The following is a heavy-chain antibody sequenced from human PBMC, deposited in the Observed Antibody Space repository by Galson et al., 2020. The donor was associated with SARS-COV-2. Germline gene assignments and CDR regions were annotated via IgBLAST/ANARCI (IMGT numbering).Heavy chain of an antibody. CDR1: GFTFNDFW. CDR3: SREGWQGGY. J-gene: IGHJ4*02. CDR2: IKGDGSET. V-gene: IGHV3-7*01. D-gene: IGHD6-19*01. Sequence: GESLKISCEVSGFTFNDFWMSWFRQAPGKGLEWVANIKGDGSETNYADFVKGRFSISRDNAANSLYLQMNSLRVEDSAVYYCSREGWQGGYWGQGPRVTVSS.